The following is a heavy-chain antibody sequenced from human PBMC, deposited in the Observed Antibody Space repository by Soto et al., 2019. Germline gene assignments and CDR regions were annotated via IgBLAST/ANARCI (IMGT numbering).Heavy chain of an antibody. CDR2: ISGGGGTT. J-gene: IGHJ4*02. CDR3: ARSGFDY. Sequence: PGGSLRLSCAASGFSFSTYGMGWVRQAPGKGLEWVSVISGGGGTTYDADSVKGRFTISRDNAKNTLYLQMNSLRAEDTAVYYCARSGFDYWGQGTLVTVSS. CDR1: GFSFSTYG. V-gene: IGHV3-23*01.